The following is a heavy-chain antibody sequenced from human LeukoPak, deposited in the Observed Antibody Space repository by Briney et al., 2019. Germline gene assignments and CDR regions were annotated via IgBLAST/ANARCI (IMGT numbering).Heavy chain of an antibody. D-gene: IGHD1-26*01. CDR3: AGAGDSGSYHRGH. V-gene: IGHV3-30-3*01. CDR1: GFTFSRYA. CDR2: ISYDGSNE. Sequence: PGRSLRLSCAASGFTFSRYAMHWVRQAPGKGLEWVAVISYDGSNEYYADSVKGRFTISRDNSKNTLYLQMNSLRPEDTAVYYCAGAGDSGSYHRGHWGQGTLVTVSS. J-gene: IGHJ4*02.